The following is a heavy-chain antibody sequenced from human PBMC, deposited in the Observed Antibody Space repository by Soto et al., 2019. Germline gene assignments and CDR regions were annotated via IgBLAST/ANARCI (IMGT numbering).Heavy chain of an antibody. CDR1: GFAL. D-gene: IGHD2-2*01. Sequence: QVPLVESGGGVVRPGTSLRLSCAASGFALHWVRQPPGKGLEWVAVLSSDGANSYYADSVKGRFTISRDISKNTLYLQMNSLKTEDTAVYYCTTDYVVVPAALGYWGQGTLVTVSS. CDR2: LSSDGANS. V-gene: IGHV3-30-3*01. J-gene: IGHJ4*02. CDR3: TTDYVVVPAALGY.